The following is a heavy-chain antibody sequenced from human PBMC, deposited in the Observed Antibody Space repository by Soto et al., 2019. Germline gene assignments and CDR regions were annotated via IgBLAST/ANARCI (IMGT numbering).Heavy chain of an antibody. CDR2: IYYSGST. Sequence: SETLSLTCTVSGGSISSYYWSWIRQPPGKGLEWIGYIYYSGSTNYNPSLKSRVTISVDTSKNQFSLKLSSVTAADTAVYYCARVPYNWNDGNYCYGMDVWGQGTTVTVSS. J-gene: IGHJ6*02. D-gene: IGHD1-1*01. CDR3: ARVPYNWNDGNYCYGMDV. V-gene: IGHV4-59*01. CDR1: GGSISSYY.